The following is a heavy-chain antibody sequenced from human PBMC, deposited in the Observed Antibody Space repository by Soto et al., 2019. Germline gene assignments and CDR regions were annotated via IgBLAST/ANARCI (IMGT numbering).Heavy chain of an antibody. CDR3: AKDWLAVRGEPPTD. J-gene: IGHJ4*02. Sequence: EVQLLESGGCLVQPGGSLRLSCAASGFTFSSYAMSWVSQAPGKRLEWVSAISGSGGSTYYADSVKGRFTISRDNSKNTLYLQMNSLRAEDTAVYYCAKDWLAVRGEPPTDWGQGTLVTVSS. V-gene: IGHV3-23*01. CDR1: GFTFSSYA. CDR2: ISGSGGST. D-gene: IGHD3-10*01.